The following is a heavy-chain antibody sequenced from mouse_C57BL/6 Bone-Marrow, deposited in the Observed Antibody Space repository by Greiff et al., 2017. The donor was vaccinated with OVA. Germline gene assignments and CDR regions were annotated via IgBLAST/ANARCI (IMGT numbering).Heavy chain of an antibody. D-gene: IGHD2-3*01. CDR2: ISSGSSTI. CDR1: GFTFSDYG. Sequence: EVHLVESGGGLVKPGGSLKLSCAASGFTFSDYGMHWVRQAPEKGLEWVAYISSGSSTIYYADTVKGRFTISRDNAKNTLFLQMTSLRSEDTAMYYCARRMGRPYWYFDVWGTGTTVTVSS. CDR3: ARRMGRPYWYFDV. J-gene: IGHJ1*03. V-gene: IGHV5-17*01.